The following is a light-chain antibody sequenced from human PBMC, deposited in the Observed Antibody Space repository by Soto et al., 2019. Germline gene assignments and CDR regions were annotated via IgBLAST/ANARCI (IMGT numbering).Light chain of an antibody. Sequence: EIVLTQSPGTLSLSPGERATLSCRASQSVSSSYLAWYQQKPGQAPRLLIYGASSRATGIPDRVSGSGSGTDFTLTISRQEPEDFAVYYCQQYGSSPGTFGQGTKLEIK. CDR3: QQYGSSPGT. V-gene: IGKV3-20*01. J-gene: IGKJ2*01. CDR1: QSVSSSY. CDR2: GAS.